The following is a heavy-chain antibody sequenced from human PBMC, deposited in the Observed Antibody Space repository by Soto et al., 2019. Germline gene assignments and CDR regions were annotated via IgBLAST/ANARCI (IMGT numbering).Heavy chain of an antibody. CDR1: GDTYTSYY. V-gene: IGHV1-46*01. J-gene: IGHJ6*02. Sequence: ASVKVSCKASGDTYTSYYIHWVRQAPGQGLEWMGIFNPGAGGRSYAQKFQGRVTMTRDTSTSTVYMELSRLRSEDTAVYYCARGYCSGGSCYRLYYYGMDVWGQGTTVTVSS. CDR3: ARGYCSGGSCYRLYYYGMDV. CDR2: FNPGAGGR. D-gene: IGHD2-15*01.